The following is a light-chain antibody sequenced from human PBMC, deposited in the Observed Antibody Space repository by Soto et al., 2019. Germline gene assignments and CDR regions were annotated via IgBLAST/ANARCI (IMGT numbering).Light chain of an antibody. Sequence: QLVLTQPPSVSGAPGQRVTISCTGSSSNIGAGYDVHWYQQLPGTAPKLLIYGNSNRPSGVPDRFSGSKSGTSASLAITGLQAEDEADYYCQSYDSSLSALYVFGTGTRSPS. J-gene: IGLJ1*01. CDR2: GNS. CDR1: SSNIGAGYD. V-gene: IGLV1-40*01. CDR3: QSYDSSLSALYV.